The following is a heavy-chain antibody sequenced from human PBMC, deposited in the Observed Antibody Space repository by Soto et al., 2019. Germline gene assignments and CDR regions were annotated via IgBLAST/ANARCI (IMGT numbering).Heavy chain of an antibody. J-gene: IGHJ4*02. CDR1: GGSFSGYY. Sequence: SETLSLTCAVYGGSFSGYYWSWIRQPPGKGLEWIGEINHSGSTNYNPSLKSRVTISRDNAKSSLYLQMNSLRAEDTAVYYCARDPYYGAIDYWGLGTLVTVSS. CDR3: ARDPYYGAIDY. CDR2: INHSGST. V-gene: IGHV4-34*01. D-gene: IGHD3-10*01.